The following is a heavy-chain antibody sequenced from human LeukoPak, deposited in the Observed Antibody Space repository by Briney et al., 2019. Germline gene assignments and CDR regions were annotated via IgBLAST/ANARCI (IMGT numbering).Heavy chain of an antibody. Sequence: SQTLSLTCTVSGGSISSGDYYWRWIRQPPGKGLEWIGYIYYSGITYYNPSLKSRVTISVDTPKNQSSLKLSSVTAADTAVYYCARDFRGGYNWFDPWGQGTLVTVST. CDR3: ARDFRGGYNWFDP. CDR2: IYYSGIT. J-gene: IGHJ5*02. D-gene: IGHD2-15*01. V-gene: IGHV4-30-4*08. CDR1: GGSISSGDYY.